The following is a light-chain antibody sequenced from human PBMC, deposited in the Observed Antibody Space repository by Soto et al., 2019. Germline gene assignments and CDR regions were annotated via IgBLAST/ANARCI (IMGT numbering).Light chain of an antibody. V-gene: IGLV2-14*01. CDR3: FSYTSSGTYV. J-gene: IGLJ1*01. CDR1: SSDVGNYKY. CDR2: EVS. Sequence: QSVLTQPASVSGSPGQSITISCTGTSSDVGNYKYVSWYQQHPGKDPKLMIYEVSNRPSGVSNRFSGSKSGNTASLTISGLQAEDETDYYCFSYTSSGTYVFGPGTKVTVL.